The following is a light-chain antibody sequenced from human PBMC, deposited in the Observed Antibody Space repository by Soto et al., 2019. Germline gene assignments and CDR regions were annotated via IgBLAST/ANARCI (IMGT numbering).Light chain of an antibody. Sequence: EIVLTQSPATLSLSPGERATLSCRASQSLSGHLACYQRKPGQAPRLLIYDASNRATGVPARFSGSGSGTVFTLTISSLEPEDFAVYHCQQRSNWPSYTFGQGTKLEIK. CDR2: DAS. V-gene: IGKV3-11*01. CDR1: QSLSGH. J-gene: IGKJ2*01. CDR3: QQRSNWPSYT.